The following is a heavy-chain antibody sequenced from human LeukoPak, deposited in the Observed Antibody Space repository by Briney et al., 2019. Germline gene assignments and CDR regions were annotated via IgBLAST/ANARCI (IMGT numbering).Heavy chain of an antibody. CDR3: ARDRPRLRGYSYGYCYYMDV. CDR1: GYSISSGYF. CDR2: FYHSGIT. V-gene: IGHV4-38-2*02. J-gene: IGHJ6*03. Sequence: SETLSLTCTVSGYSISSGYFWGWIRQPPGKGLEWIGSFYHSGITYYNPSLKSRVTISVDTSKNQFSLKLSSVTAADTAVYYCARDRPRLRGYSYGYCYYMDVWGKGTTVTVSS. D-gene: IGHD5-18*01.